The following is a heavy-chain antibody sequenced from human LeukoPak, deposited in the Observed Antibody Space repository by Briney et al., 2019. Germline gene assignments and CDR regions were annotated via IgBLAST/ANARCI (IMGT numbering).Heavy chain of an antibody. J-gene: IGHJ4*02. Sequence: PGGSLRLSCAASGFTFSIHAMNWVRQAPGKGLEWVSVITGNSVNTFYADSVKGQFTISRDNSKNTLYMYMNSLRAEDAAVYYCVKAASGGWYDTNFDYWGQGTLVTVSS. CDR3: VKAASGGWYDTNFDY. CDR1: GFTFSIHA. V-gene: IGHV3-23*01. D-gene: IGHD6-19*01. CDR2: ITGNSVNT.